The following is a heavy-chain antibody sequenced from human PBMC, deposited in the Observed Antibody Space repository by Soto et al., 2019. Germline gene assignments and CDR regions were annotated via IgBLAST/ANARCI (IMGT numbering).Heavy chain of an antibody. CDR2: IWYDGSNK. CDR3: ARSVGGYDFWSGYYPGNY. D-gene: IGHD3-3*01. CDR1: GFTFSSYG. V-gene: IGHV3-33*01. Sequence: QVQLVESGGGVVQPGRSLRLSCAASGFTFSSYGMHWVRQAPGKGLEWVAVIWYDGSNKYYADSVKGRFTISRDNSKNTLYLQMNSLRAEDTAVYYCARSVGGYDFWSGYYPGNYWGQGTLVTVSS. J-gene: IGHJ4*02.